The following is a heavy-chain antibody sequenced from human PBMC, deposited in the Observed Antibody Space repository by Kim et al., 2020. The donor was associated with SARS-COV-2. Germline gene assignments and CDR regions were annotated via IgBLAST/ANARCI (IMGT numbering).Heavy chain of an antibody. J-gene: IGHJ6*02. D-gene: IGHD6-6*01. Sequence: GESLKISCKGSGYSFTSYWISWVRQMPGKGLEWMGRIDPSDSYTNYSPSFQGHVTISADKSISTAYLQWSSLKASDTAMYYCARQYSSSSGDYYYYGMDVWGQGTTVTVSS. CDR1: GYSFTSYW. CDR2: IDPSDSYT. V-gene: IGHV5-10-1*01. CDR3: ARQYSSSSGDYYYYGMDV.